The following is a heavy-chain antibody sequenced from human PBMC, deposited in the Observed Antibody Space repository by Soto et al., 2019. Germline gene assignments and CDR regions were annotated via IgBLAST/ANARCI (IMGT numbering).Heavy chain of an antibody. CDR2: IYSGGST. Sequence: GGSLRLSCAASGFTVSSNYMSWVRQAPGKGLEWVSVIYSGGSTYYADSVKGRFTISRDNAKSSLFLQINNLGAEDTAVYYCVRILGDNGWASGYFDSWGLGTLVTVSS. CDR1: GFTVSSNY. J-gene: IGHJ4*02. CDR3: VRILGDNGWASGYFDS. D-gene: IGHD4-17*01. V-gene: IGHV3-53*01.